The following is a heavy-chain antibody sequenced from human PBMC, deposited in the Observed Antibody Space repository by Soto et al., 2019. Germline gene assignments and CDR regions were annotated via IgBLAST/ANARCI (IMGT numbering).Heavy chain of an antibody. CDR2: IIPIFGTA. V-gene: IGHV1-69*01. D-gene: IGHD3-22*01. CDR1: GGTFSSYA. J-gene: IGHJ3*02. Sequence: VQLVQSGAEVKKPGSSVKVSCKASGGTFSSYAISWVRQAPGQGLEWMGGIIPIFGTANYAQKFQGRVTITADESTSTAYMELSSLRSEDTAVYYCARVGSNPYYYDSSGAGAFDIWGQGTMVTVSS. CDR3: ARVGSNPYYYDSSGAGAFDI.